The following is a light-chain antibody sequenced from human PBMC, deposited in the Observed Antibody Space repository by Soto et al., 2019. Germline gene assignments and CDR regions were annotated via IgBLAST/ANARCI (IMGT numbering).Light chain of an antibody. J-gene: IGLJ1*01. CDR1: TSDVGGYNY. Sequence: QAVLTQPASVSGSPGQSITIACTGTTSDVGGYNYVSWYQQHPGKVPKLLIHEVSNRPSGVSNSFSGSKSSNTASLTISGLQAEDEADYYCLSKTSSISYVFGTGTKVTVL. V-gene: IGLV2-14*01. CDR3: LSKTSSISYV. CDR2: EVS.